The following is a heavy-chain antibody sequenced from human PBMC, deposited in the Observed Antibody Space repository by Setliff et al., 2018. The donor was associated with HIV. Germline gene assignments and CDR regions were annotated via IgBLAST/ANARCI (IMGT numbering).Heavy chain of an antibody. D-gene: IGHD3-22*01. V-gene: IGHV4-4*07. CDR3: ARLRITMIMMLNYFDY. CDR1: GGSISNYC. Sequence: SETLSLTCTVSGGSISNYCWSWTRQPAEKGLEWMGRIYTSGSTNYNPTLKSRGTMSVDTSKNQYSLRLTSGTAAAADVYFCARLRITMIMMLNYFDYWGQGTLVTVSS. CDR2: IYTSGST. J-gene: IGHJ4*02.